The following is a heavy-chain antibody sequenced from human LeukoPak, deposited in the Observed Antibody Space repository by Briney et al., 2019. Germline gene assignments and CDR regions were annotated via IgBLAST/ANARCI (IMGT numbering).Heavy chain of an antibody. CDR2: ISGSGGST. V-gene: IGHV3-23*01. CDR1: GFTFSSYA. Sequence: GGSLRLSCAASGFTFSSYAMSWGREAPGKGLEWVLAISGSGGSTYYADSVKGRFTISRDNSKNTLYLQMNSLRAEDTAVYYCAKAGGTDYGDYWYFDLWGRGTLVTVSS. J-gene: IGHJ2*01. CDR3: AKAGGTDYGDYWYFDL. D-gene: IGHD4-17*01.